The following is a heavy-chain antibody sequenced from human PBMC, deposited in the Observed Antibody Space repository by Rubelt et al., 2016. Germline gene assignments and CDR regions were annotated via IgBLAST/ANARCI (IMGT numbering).Heavy chain of an antibody. V-gene: IGHV4-38-2*02. CDR3: ARLYGQFVTYYCFYGMDV. CDR1: GGSISSGYS. J-gene: IGHJ6*02. D-gene: IGHD2-8*01. CDR2: IDHSGRT. Sequence: QLHLQESGPGLVKPSETLSLPCIVSGGSISSGYSWGWLRQPPGKGLEWLGSIDHSGRTYYNPSLKSRATISVDTSENQFSLKVRSVTAADTAVYHCARLYGQFVTYYCFYGMDVWGQGTTVTVSS.